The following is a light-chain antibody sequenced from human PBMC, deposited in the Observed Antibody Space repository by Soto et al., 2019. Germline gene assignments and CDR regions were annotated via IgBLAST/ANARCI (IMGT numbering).Light chain of an antibody. CDR1: RSVKSY. Sequence: DIVSRQSSSSLSVTPRARATLACRASRSVKSYLAGYQQNPGQASRLLFYCASTRATGIPARFSGSGSGKEFTLTIGSLQSEDFAVYVCQQYNAWPPNTLGQGTRLEIK. CDR2: CAS. CDR3: QQYNAWPPNT. V-gene: IGKV3-15*01. J-gene: IGKJ5*01.